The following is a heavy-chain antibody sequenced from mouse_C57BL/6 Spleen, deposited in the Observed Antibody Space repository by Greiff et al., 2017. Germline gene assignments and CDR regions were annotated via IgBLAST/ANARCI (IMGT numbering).Heavy chain of an antibody. Sequence: QVQLQQPGAELVKPGASVKLSCKASGYTFTSYWMHWVKQRPGQGLEWIGMIHPNSGSTNYNEKFKSKATLTVDKSSSTAYMQLSSLTSEDTAIYYCAGGGYDDGYYAMDYWGQGTSVTVSS. V-gene: IGHV1-64*01. CDR2: IHPNSGST. CDR1: GYTFTSYW. J-gene: IGHJ4*01. D-gene: IGHD2-2*01. CDR3: AGGGYDDGYYAMDY.